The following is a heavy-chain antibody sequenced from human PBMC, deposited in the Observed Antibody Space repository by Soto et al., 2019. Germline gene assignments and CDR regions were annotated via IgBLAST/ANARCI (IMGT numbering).Heavy chain of an antibody. D-gene: IGHD2-15*01. CDR3: ARDRPALLLTYYGMDV. CDR1: GGTFSSYA. CDR2: IIPIFGTA. V-gene: IGHV1-69*01. Sequence: QVQLVQSGAEVKKPGSSVKVSCKASGGTFSSYAIGWVRQAPGQGLEWMGGIIPIFGTANYAQKFQGRVTITADESTSTAYMELSSLRSEDTAVYYCARDRPALLLTYYGMDVWGQGTTVTVSS. J-gene: IGHJ6*02.